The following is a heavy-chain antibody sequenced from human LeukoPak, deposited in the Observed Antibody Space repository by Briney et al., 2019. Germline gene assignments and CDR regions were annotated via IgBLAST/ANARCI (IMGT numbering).Heavy chain of an antibody. V-gene: IGHV1-24*01. J-gene: IGHJ3*01. Sequence: ASLKVSCKVSGYTLTELSMHWVRQAPGKGLEWMGGFDPDDGETNYAQKFQGRVTMTEDTYTDTAYMERSSLRSEVTGVYYCATEGPLRPCYCSGGSCYSGAFDFWGQGTMVTVSS. CDR2: FDPDDGET. CDR1: GYTLTELS. D-gene: IGHD2-15*01. CDR3: ATEGPLRPCYCSGGSCYSGAFDF.